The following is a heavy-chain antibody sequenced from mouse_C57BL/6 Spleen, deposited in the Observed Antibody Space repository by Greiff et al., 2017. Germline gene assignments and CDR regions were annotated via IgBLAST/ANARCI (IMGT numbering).Heavy chain of an antibody. V-gene: IGHV1-18*01. CDR3: ARDYYDSRGYFDV. Sequence: VLLQQSGPELVKPGASVKIPCKASGYTFTDYNMDWVKQSHGKSLEWIGDINPNNGGTIYNQKFKGKATLTVDKSSSTAYMEFRSLPSEDTAVXNCARDYYDSRGYFDVWGTGTTVTVSS. CDR1: GYTFTDYN. J-gene: IGHJ1*03. CDR2: INPNNGGT. D-gene: IGHD1-1*01.